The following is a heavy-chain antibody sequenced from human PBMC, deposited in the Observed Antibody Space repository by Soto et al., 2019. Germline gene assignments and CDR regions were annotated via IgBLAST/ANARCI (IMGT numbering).Heavy chain of an antibody. CDR3: GRGFGGTH. Sequence: EVQLMESGGGLVQPGGSLSLSCAASGFTFNNYYMVWVRQAPGRGLEWVANINQDGSAKYYVDSVKGRFTISRDNAKSSLYLQINSLRAEDTATYYCGRGFGGTHWGQGSLVTVSS. D-gene: IGHD2-15*01. CDR1: GFTFNNYY. V-gene: IGHV3-7*05. CDR2: INQDGSAK. J-gene: IGHJ4*02.